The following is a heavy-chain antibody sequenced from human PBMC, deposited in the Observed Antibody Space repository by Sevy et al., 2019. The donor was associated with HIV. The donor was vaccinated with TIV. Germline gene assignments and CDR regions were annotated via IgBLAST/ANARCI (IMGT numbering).Heavy chain of an antibody. CDR2: ISYDGSNK. CDR3: AKGGYSSSWYIAFDI. Sequence: GGSLRLSCAASGFTFSSYGMHWVRQAPGKGLEWVAVISYDGSNKYYADYVKGRFTISRDNSKNTLYLQMNSLRAEETAVYYCAKGGYSSSWYIAFDIWGQGTMVTVSS. V-gene: IGHV3-30*18. J-gene: IGHJ3*02. D-gene: IGHD6-13*01. CDR1: GFTFSSYG.